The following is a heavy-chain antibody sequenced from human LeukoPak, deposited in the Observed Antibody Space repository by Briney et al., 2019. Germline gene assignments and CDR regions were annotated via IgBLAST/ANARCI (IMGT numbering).Heavy chain of an antibody. J-gene: IGHJ4*02. CDR2: ISGSGGST. Sequence: GGSLRLSCAVSGFTFSSYAMSWVRQAPGKGLEWVSAISGSGGSTYYADSVKGRFTISRDNSKNTLYLQMNSLRAEDTAVYYCAKDRRTMVRGVISGFDYWGQGTLVTVSS. CDR3: AKDRRTMVRGVISGFDY. V-gene: IGHV3-23*01. CDR1: GFTFSSYA. D-gene: IGHD3-10*01.